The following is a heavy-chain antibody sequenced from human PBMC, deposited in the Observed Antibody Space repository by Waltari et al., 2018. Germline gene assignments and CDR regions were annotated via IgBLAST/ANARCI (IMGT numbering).Heavy chain of an antibody. CDR3: VGSLHPHRSHHGGWDY. CDR2: IHLGGTE. J-gene: IGHJ4*02. Sequence: QVVLQESGPGLVRPSETLALTCGVSNFSVSSGYYWGWIRQPPGKGLEWIASIHLGGTEYLSLSLKSRLTISVDSSKSQFSLNLASMTAADTALYYCVGSLHPHRSHHGGWDYWGPGTLVTVSS. V-gene: IGHV4-38-2*01. CDR1: NFSVSSGYY. D-gene: IGHD6-19*01.